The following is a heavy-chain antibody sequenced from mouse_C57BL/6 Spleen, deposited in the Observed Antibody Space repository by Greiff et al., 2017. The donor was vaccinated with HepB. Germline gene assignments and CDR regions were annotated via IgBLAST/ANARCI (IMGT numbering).Heavy chain of an antibody. D-gene: IGHD1-1*01. CDR3: ARWTTVVATDWYFDV. CDR1: GYTFTSYW. CDR2: IDPSDSET. V-gene: IGHV1-52*01. Sequence: QVQLKQPGAELVRPGSSVKLSCKASGYTFTSYWMHWVKQRPIQGLEWIGNIDPSDSETHYNQKFKDKATLTVDKSSSTAYMQLSSLTSEDSAVYYCARWTTVVATDWYFDVWGTGTTVTVSS. J-gene: IGHJ1*03.